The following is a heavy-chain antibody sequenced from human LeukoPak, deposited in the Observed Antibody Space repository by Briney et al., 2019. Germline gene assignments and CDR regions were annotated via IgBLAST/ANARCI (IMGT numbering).Heavy chain of an antibody. D-gene: IGHD5-18*01. CDR2: IHYSGIT. CDR1: GGSISSDY. CDR3: TRGYRHGEGF. V-gene: IGHV4-59*08. J-gene: IGHJ4*02. Sequence: SETLSLTCTVSGGSISSDYWSWIRQPPGKGLEWIGYIHYSGITNYNPSLKSRVTISVDTSKNQFSLKLSSVTAADTAVYYCTRGYRHGEGFWGQGTLVTVFS.